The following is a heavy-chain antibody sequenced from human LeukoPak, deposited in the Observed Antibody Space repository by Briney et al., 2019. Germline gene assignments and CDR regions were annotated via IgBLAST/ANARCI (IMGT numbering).Heavy chain of an antibody. CDR2: INSDGSST. D-gene: IGHD6-13*01. V-gene: IGHV3-74*01. J-gene: IGHJ4*02. CDR3: ASHSSSWYFETWANY. CDR1: GFTFSSYW. Sequence: GGSLRLSCAASGFTFSSYWMHWVRQAPGKGLVWVSRINSDGSSTSYADSVKGRFTISRDNAKNSLYLQMNSLRAEDTAVYYCASHSSSWYFETWANYWGQGTLVTVSS.